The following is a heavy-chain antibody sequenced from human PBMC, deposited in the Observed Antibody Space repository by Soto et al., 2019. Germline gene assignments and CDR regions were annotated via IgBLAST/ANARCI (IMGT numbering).Heavy chain of an antibody. D-gene: IGHD6-19*01. V-gene: IGHV3-23*01. CDR3: AKGGQWLDYNWFDP. J-gene: IGHJ5*02. CDR2: ISGSGGST. CDR1: GFTFSSYA. Sequence: EVQLLESGGGLVQPGGSLRLSCAASGFTFSSYAMSWVRQAPGKGLEWVSAISGSGGSTYYADSVKGRSTISRDNSKNTLYLLMNSLRAEDTAVYYCAKGGQWLDYNWFDPWGQGTLVTVSS.